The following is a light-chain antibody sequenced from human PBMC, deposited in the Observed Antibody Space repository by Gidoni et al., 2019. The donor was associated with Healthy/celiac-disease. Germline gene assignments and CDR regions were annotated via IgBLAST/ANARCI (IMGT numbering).Light chain of an antibody. Sequence: QSALSPPRPVPGPPGQSVTISCTGTSSDDSGYNFVSWYQQHPGKAPKLMIYDVIKRPSGVPARFSGSKSGTTASLTISGLQAEDEADYSCCSYAGSVFGGGTKLTVL. CDR2: DVI. CDR1: SSDDSGYNF. CDR3: CSYAGSV. J-gene: IGLJ3*02. V-gene: IGLV2-11*01.